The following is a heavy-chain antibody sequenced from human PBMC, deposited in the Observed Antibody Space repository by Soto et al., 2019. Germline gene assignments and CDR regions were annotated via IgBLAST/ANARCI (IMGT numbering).Heavy chain of an antibody. CDR1: GFTFNGSA. J-gene: IGHJ4*02. Sequence: EVQLVESGGGLVQPGGSLKLSCAASGFTFNGSAMHWVRQAPGKGLEWVGRITNKADNYATVYAASVKGRFTISRDDSKNTAYLQMNSLKTEDTAVYYCTTNHVTGHKPHWGQGTLVTVSS. CDR2: ITNKADNYAT. V-gene: IGHV3-73*02. CDR3: TTNHVTGHKPH. D-gene: IGHD3-9*01.